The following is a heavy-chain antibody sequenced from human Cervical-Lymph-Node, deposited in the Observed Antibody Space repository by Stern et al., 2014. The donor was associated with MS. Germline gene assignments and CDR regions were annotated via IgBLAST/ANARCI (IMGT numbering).Heavy chain of an antibody. V-gene: IGHV3-30*04. D-gene: IGHD2-2*01. J-gene: IGHJ5*01. CDR3: ARDGEPAAIFDC. Sequence: QVQLVQSGGGVVQPGRSLRLSCAASGFTFSDYAMHWVRQAPGKGLEWVAVISYDGSNDHYADSVKGRFTISRDNSKNTLYLQGSSLRVEDTAIYYCARDGEPAAIFDCWGQGTLVTVSS. CDR2: ISYDGSND. CDR1: GFTFSDYA.